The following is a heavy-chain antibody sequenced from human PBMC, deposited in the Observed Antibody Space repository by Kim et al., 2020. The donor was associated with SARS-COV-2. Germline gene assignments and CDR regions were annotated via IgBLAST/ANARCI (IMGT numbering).Heavy chain of an antibody. Sequence: NQNGSQKYYVDSVKCRFTTSRANTKNSLDLQMNSLRAEDTAVYYCVRDIDYWGQGTLVTVSS. CDR3: VRDIDY. V-gene: IGHV3-7*01. CDR2: NQNGSQK. J-gene: IGHJ4*02.